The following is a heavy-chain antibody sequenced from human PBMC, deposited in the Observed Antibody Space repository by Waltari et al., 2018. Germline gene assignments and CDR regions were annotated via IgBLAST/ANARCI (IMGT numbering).Heavy chain of an antibody. Sequence: QVQLQQWGAGLLKPSETLSLTCAVYGGSFSGYSWSWLRTPTGKGLEWIGEINHSGSTNYNPSLKSRVTISVDTSKNQFSLKLSSVTAADTAVYYCARAGGHHLAVAGNSQEFDYWGQGTLVTVSS. CDR2: INHSGST. D-gene: IGHD6-19*01. CDR3: ARAGGHHLAVAGNSQEFDY. V-gene: IGHV4-34*01. J-gene: IGHJ4*02. CDR1: GGSFSGYS.